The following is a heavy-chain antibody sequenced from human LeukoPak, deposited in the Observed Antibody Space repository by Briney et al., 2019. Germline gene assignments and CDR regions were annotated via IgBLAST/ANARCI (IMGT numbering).Heavy chain of an antibody. Sequence: SVRVSCKASGGTFSSYAISWVRQAPGQGLEWMGGIIPIFGTANYAQKFQGRVTITTDESTSTAYMELSSLRSEDTAVYYCASSRITIFGVVPKPEYFQHWGQGTLVTVSS. CDR1: GGTFSSYA. CDR2: IIPIFGTA. D-gene: IGHD3-3*01. CDR3: ASSRITIFGVVPKPEYFQH. J-gene: IGHJ1*01. V-gene: IGHV1-69*05.